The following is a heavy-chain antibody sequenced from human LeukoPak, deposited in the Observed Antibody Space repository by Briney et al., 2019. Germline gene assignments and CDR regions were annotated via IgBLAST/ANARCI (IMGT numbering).Heavy chain of an antibody. CDR2: VHLDGRT. V-gene: IGHV4-4*02. D-gene: IGHD6-25*01. CDR3: AREGGFYRPLDY. Sequence: SETLSLTCDVSGGSVTSTNWWTCFRRPPGKGLEWIGEVHLDGRTNYNPSLKSRLVMSADLPENHISLKLTSVTAADTAVYYCAREGGFYRPLDYSGQGTLVTVSS. J-gene: IGHJ4*02. CDR1: GGSVTSTNW.